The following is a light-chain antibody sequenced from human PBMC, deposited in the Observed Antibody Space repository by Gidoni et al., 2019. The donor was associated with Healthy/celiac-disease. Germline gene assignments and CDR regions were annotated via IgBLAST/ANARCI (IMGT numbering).Light chain of an antibody. V-gene: IGKV1-39*01. CDR3: QQGYSTPLT. Sequence: DIQMPQSPSSLSASVGDRVTITCRASQSISNYLNWYQQKPGKAPKLLIYAASSLQSGVPSRFSGSGAGTDSTLTISSLQPEDFASYCCQQGYSTPLTFXQXTRLEIK. CDR2: AAS. CDR1: QSISNY. J-gene: IGKJ5*01.